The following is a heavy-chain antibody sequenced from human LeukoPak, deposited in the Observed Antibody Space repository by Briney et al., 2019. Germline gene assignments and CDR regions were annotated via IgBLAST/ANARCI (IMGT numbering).Heavy chain of an antibody. CDR2: ISWNSGSI. V-gene: IGHV3-9*01. D-gene: IGHD3-22*01. J-gene: IGHJ3*02. CDR3: AKDIGPDYYDSSGYPRWGAFDI. Sequence: GGSLRLSCAASGFTFDDYAMHWVRQAPGKGLEWVSGISWNSGSIGYADSVKGRFTISRDNAKNSLYLQMNSLRAEDTALYYCAKDIGPDYYDSSGYPRWGAFDIWGQGTMVTVSS. CDR1: GFTFDDYA.